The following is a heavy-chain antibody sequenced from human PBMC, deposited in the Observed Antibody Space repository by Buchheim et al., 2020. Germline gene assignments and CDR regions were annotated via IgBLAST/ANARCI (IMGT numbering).Heavy chain of an antibody. D-gene: IGHD3-3*01. CDR2: MNPNSGNT. J-gene: IGHJ6*02. CDR1: GYTFTSYD. CDR3: ARSDGPQGGFWSGYYLYYYYGMDV. Sequence: QVQLVQSGAEVKKPGASVKVSCKASGYTFTSYDINWVRQATGQGLEWMGWMNPNSGNTGYAQKFQGRVTMTRNTSISTAYRELSSLRSEDTAVYYCARSDGPQGGFWSGYYLYYYYGMDVWGQGTT. V-gene: IGHV1-8*01.